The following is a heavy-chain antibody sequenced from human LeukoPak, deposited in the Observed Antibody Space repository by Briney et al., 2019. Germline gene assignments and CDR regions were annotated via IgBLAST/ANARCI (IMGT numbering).Heavy chain of an antibody. V-gene: IGHV1-18*01. D-gene: IGHD2-15*01. CDR1: GYTFTSYG. CDR3: ARDFFHGHCSGLTCFLLDS. Sequence: ASVKVSCKASGYTFTSYGITWVRQAPGQGLEWMGWTSAYNGNTNYAQKFQGRLTMTTDTSTNTAYMELRSLRPDDTAVYYCARDFFHGHCSGLTCFLLDSWGQGSLVTVSS. CDR2: TSAYNGNT. J-gene: IGHJ4*02.